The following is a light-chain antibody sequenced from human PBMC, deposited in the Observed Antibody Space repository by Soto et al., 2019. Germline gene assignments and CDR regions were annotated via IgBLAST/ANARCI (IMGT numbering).Light chain of an antibody. V-gene: IGKV3-20*01. CDR2: GAS. J-gene: IGKJ2*01. Sequence: EIVLTQSPGTLSLSPGERATLSCRASQSISSSYLAWYQHKSGQAPRLLIFGASSRATDIPGRFSGSGSGTDFTLTISRLEPEDVAVYYCQQFGSSSYTFGQGTKLEIK. CDR3: QQFGSSSYT. CDR1: QSISSSY.